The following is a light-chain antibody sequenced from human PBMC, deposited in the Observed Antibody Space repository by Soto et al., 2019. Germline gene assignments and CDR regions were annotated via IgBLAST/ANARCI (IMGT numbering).Light chain of an antibody. CDR3: QQYNNWPPVT. CDR2: RAS. J-gene: IGKJ1*01. Sequence: EILLTQSPGALSVSPGEVATLSCRASQSVRDNLAWYQQKPGQAPRLLIYRASIRATGVPARFSGSGSGTEFTLIISSLQSEDFAVYYCQQYNNWPPVTFGQGTKVDIK. CDR1: QSVRDN. V-gene: IGKV3-15*01.